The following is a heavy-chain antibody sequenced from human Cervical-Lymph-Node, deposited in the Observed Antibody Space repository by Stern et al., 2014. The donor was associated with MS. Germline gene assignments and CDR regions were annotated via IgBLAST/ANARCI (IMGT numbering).Heavy chain of an antibody. V-gene: IGHV1-3*01. Sequence: VQLVQSGAEVKKPGASVKVSCKASGYTFTGYTMHWVRQAPGQRLEWMGWIKAANGNTKYSEKFLGRLTITNDASASTAYMELSSLRSEDTAIYYCARLRASGYSYGYGFDYWGQGTLVTVSS. D-gene: IGHD5-18*01. CDR3: ARLRASGYSYGYGFDY. CDR2: IKAANGNT. J-gene: IGHJ4*02. CDR1: GYTFTGYT.